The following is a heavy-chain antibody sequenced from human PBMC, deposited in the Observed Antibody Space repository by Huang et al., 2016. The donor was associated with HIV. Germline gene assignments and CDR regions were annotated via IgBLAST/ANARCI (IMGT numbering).Heavy chain of an antibody. CDR3: TAGWGGYYPY. CDR2: IYWDDDK. CDR1: GFSLNTSGVA. Sequence: QITLKESGPTLVKPTQTLTLTCTFSGFSLNTSGVAVGWIRQPPGKALEWLALIYWDDDKRYRPSLKNRVTINKYTSKNEVVFTMTKLNPVDTATYFCTAGWGGYYPYWDQGALVTVSS. V-gene: IGHV2-5*02. D-gene: IGHD3-3*01. J-gene: IGHJ4*02.